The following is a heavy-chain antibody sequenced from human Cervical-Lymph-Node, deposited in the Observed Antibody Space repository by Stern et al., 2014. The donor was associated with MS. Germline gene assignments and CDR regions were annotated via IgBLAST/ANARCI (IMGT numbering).Heavy chain of an antibody. Sequence: MQLVESGGGVVQPGTSLKLSCEVSGFTFRNHAMHWVRQAPGRGLEWVSQIWYDGSNTYYGDSVKGRFTISRDNSKNTVFLQMNGLRVEDTAVYYCARDGQQMAPYAMDVWGQGTTVTVSS. CDR2: IWYDGSNT. D-gene: IGHD6-13*01. CDR1: GFTFRNHA. CDR3: ARDGQQMAPYAMDV. J-gene: IGHJ6*02. V-gene: IGHV3-33*01.